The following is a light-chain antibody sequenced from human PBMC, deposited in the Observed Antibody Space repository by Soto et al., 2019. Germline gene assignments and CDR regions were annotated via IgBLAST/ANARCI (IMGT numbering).Light chain of an antibody. J-gene: IGKJ5*01. Sequence: EIVLKQSPATLSLSPGERATLSCRASPSVTNYLAWYQQKPGQAPRLVIYGAFNRATGIPARFSGSGSGTDFTLTISILDPEDFAVYYCQQRNIWPPVTFCQVTRLEIK. CDR3: QQRNIWPPVT. V-gene: IGKV3-11*01. CDR1: PSVTNY. CDR2: GAF.